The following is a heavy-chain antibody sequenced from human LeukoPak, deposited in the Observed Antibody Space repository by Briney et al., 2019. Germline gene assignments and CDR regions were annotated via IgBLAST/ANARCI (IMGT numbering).Heavy chain of an antibody. D-gene: IGHD6-6*01. CDR2: ISSSSSYI. CDR3: AREGGIAARHLDY. CDR1: GFTFSSYS. Sequence: PGGSLRLSCAASGFTFSSYSMNRVRQAPGKGLEWVSSISSSSSYIYYADSVKGRFTISRDNAKNSLYLQMNSLRAEDTAVYYCAREGGIAARHLDYWGQGTLVTVSS. J-gene: IGHJ4*02. V-gene: IGHV3-21*01.